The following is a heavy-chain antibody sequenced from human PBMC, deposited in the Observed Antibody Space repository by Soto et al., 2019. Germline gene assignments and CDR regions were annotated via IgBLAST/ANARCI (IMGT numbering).Heavy chain of an antibody. CDR1: GFTFGDYA. CDR2: IRSKAYGGTT. V-gene: IGHV3-49*05. J-gene: IGHJ6*02. D-gene: IGHD6-19*01. Sequence: EVQLVESGGGLVKPGRSLRLSCTASGFTFGDYAMSWFRQAPGKGLEWVGFIRSKAYGGTTEYAASVKGRFTISRDDSKSIAYLQMNSLKTEDTAVYYCTRVHAVADPPYGMDVWGQGTTVTVSS. CDR3: TRVHAVADPPYGMDV.